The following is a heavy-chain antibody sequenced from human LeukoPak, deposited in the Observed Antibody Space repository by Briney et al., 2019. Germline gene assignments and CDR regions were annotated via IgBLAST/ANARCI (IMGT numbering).Heavy chain of an antibody. CDR3: ARGGTYYYDSSGYYPFDY. CDR2: IIPIFGTA. J-gene: IGHJ4*02. D-gene: IGHD3-22*01. CDR1: GGTFNSYA. Sequence: SSVKVSCKASGGTFNSYAISWVRQAPGQGLEWRGGIIPIFGTANYAQKFQGRVTITADKSTSTAYMELSSLRSEDTAVYYCARGGTYYYDSSGYYPFDYWGQGTLVTVSS. V-gene: IGHV1-69*06.